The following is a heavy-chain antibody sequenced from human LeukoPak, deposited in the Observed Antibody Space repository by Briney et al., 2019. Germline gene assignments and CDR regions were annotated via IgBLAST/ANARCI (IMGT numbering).Heavy chain of an antibody. CDR2: ISYDGSNK. J-gene: IGHJ4*02. CDR3: ARPDPNWGQGYYFDY. Sequence: EPGGSLRLSCAASGFTFSSYAMHWVRQAPGKGLEWVAVISYDGSNKYYADSVKGRFTISRDNSKNTLYLQMNSLRAEDTAVYYCARPDPNWGQGYYFDYWGQGTLVTVSS. V-gene: IGHV3-30-3*01. D-gene: IGHD7-27*01. CDR1: GFTFSSYA.